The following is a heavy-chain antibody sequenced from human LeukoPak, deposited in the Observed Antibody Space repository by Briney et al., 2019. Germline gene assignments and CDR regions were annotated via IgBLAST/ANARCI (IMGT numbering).Heavy chain of an antibody. CDR1: GLSFSDNA. CDR3: AKNNLLTGYSRIDY. J-gene: IGHJ4*02. Sequence: PGGSLRLSCEASGLSFSDNAMSWVRQAPGRGLEWVSAITTTGGTAYYADSVKGRFTVSRDNSKNILYLQMNSLRAEDTTVYYCAKNNLLTGYSRIDYWGQGTLVTVSS. D-gene: IGHD3-9*01. CDR2: ITTTGGTA. V-gene: IGHV3-23*01.